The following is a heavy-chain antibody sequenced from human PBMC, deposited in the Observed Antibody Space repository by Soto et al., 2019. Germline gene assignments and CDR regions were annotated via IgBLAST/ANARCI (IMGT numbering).Heavy chain of an antibody. Sequence: GGSLSLSCAASGFTFSSYSMNWVRQAPGKGLEWVSSISSSSSYIYYADSVKGRFTISRDNAKNSLYLQMNSLRAEDTAVYYCARSEDGAAVECDYWGQGTLV. D-gene: IGHD6-25*01. CDR2: ISSSSSYI. J-gene: IGHJ4*02. CDR3: ARSEDGAAVECDY. V-gene: IGHV3-21*01. CDR1: GFTFSSYS.